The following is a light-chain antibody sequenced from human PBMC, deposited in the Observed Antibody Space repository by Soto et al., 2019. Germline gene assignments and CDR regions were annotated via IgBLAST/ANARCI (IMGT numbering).Light chain of an antibody. CDR1: SSDVGGYHY. CDR2: DVT. Sequence: QSALTQPASVSGSPGQSISISCTGTSSDVGGYHYVCWYQQHPGKAPKLLIYDVTNRPSGISDRFSGSKSGNTASLTISGLQAEDEADYYCSSFTTSDTYVFGSGTKVTVL. J-gene: IGLJ1*01. CDR3: SSFTTSDTYV. V-gene: IGLV2-14*03.